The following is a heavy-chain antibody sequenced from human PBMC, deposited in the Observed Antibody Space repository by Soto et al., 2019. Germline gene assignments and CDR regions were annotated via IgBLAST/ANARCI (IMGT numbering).Heavy chain of an antibody. J-gene: IGHJ6*02. CDR3: ARMGDVPYYYYGLDV. D-gene: IGHD3-16*01. V-gene: IGHV1-18*01. Sequence: QVQLVQSGGEVKKPGTSVKVSCKASGYTFTSYGISWVRQAPGQGLEWMGWISGYNGNTNYAQKFQGRVTMTTDTSTTTAYRERRSLSSDDTAVYYCARMGDVPYYYYGLDVWGPGTTVTVSS. CDR2: ISGYNGNT. CDR1: GYTFTSYG.